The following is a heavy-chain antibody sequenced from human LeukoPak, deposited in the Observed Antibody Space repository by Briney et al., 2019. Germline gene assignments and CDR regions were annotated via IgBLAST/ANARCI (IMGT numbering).Heavy chain of an antibody. CDR2: IWYDGSNK. CDR1: GFTFSSYG. Sequence: PGGSLRLSCAASGFTFSSYGMHWVRQAPGKGLEWVAVIWYDGSNKYYADSVKGRFTISRDNSKNTLYLQMNSLRAEDAAVYYCANSGGLGGGSYYWGQGTLVTVSS. J-gene: IGHJ4*02. V-gene: IGHV3-30*02. CDR3: ANSGGLGGGSYY. D-gene: IGHD2-15*01.